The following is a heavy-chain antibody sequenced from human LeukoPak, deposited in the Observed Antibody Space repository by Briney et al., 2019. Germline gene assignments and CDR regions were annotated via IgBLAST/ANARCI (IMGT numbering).Heavy chain of an antibody. J-gene: IGHJ4*02. CDR2: ISGSSSII. CDR1: GFTFSDYY. V-gene: IGHV3-11*04. CDR3: ARDRGFSGYDPSDF. D-gene: IGHD5-12*01. Sequence: GGSLRLSCASSGFTFSDYYTSWIRQAPGKGLEWLSYISGSSSIIYYADSVKGRFTISRDNAKNSLFLQLDSLRAEDTAVYYCARDRGFSGYDPSDFWGQGTLVTVSS.